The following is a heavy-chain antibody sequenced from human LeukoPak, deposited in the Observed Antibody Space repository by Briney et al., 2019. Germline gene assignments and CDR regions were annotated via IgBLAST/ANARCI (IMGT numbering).Heavy chain of an antibody. D-gene: IGHD1-26*01. Sequence: ASVKVSCKASGYTFTGYYMHWVRQAPGQGLEWMGWISAYNGNTNYAQKLQGRVTMTTDTSTSTAYMELRSLRSDDTAVYYCARLGSDSGASPLDYWGQGTLVTVSS. CDR1: GYTFTGYY. CDR2: ISAYNGNT. V-gene: IGHV1-18*04. J-gene: IGHJ4*02. CDR3: ARLGSDSGASPLDY.